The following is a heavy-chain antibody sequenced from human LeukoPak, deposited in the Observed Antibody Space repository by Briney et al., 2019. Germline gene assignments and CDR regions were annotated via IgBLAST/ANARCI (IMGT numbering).Heavy chain of an antibody. V-gene: IGHV3-66*01. CDR2: FYSGGST. J-gene: IGHJ4*02. Sequence: GGSLRLSCAASGFAVSSNYMNWVRQAPGKGLEWLSVFYSGGSTDYADSVKGRFTMARDNSKNTLYLQMNSLRAEDTAVYYCARGRGYSGYDESYPFDYWGQGTLVTVSS. CDR3: ARGRGYSGYDESYPFDY. D-gene: IGHD5-12*01. CDR1: GFAVSSNY.